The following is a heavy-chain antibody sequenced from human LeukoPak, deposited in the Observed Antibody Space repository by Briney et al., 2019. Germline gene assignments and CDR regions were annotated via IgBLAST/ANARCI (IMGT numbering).Heavy chain of an antibody. J-gene: IGHJ4*02. CDR2: ISYDGSNK. Sequence: GRSLRLSWAASGFTFSSYAMHWVRQAPGKRLEWVAVISYDGSNKYYADSVKGRFTISRDNSKDTLYLQMNSLRAEDTAVYYCARGASVAVAGTFLGYWGQGTLVTVSS. CDR3: ARGASVAVAGTFLGY. D-gene: IGHD6-19*01. CDR1: GFTFSSYA. V-gene: IGHV3-30-3*01.